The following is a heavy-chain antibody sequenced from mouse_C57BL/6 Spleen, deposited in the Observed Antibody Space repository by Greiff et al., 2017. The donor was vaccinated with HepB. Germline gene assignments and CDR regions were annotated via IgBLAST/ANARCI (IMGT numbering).Heavy chain of an antibody. Sequence: QVHVKQSGAELVKPGASVKLSCKASGYTFTEYTIHWVKQRSGQGLEWIGWFYPGSGSIKYNEKFKDKATLTADKSSSTVYMELSRLTSEDSAVYFCARHEDIESNLGGYFDYWGQGTTLTVSS. J-gene: IGHJ2*01. CDR2: FYPGSGSI. CDR3: ARHEDIESNLGGYFDY. V-gene: IGHV1-62-2*01. CDR1: GYTFTEYT. D-gene: IGHD2-12*01.